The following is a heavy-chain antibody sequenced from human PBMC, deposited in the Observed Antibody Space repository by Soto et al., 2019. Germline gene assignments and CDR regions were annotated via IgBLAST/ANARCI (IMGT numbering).Heavy chain of an antibody. CDR1: GGSISGSYYY. CDR2: VFYTGFP. J-gene: IGHJ4*02. CDR3: ATSQKGYNWNYFDH. V-gene: IGHV4-39*01. Sequence: ETLSLTCAVSGGSISGSYYYWAWLRQSPGKGPEWIGSVFYTGFPSYNPSLESRVSVSVDTSKSQFSLKLSAVTAADTAVYYCATSQKGYNWNYFDHWGQGALVTVSS. D-gene: IGHD1-20*01.